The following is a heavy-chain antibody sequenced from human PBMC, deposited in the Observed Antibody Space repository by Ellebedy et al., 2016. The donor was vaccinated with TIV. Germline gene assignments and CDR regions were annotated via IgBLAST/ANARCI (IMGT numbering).Heavy chain of an antibody. D-gene: IGHD3-10*01. V-gene: IGHV3-74*01. CDR2: IKSDGSSI. J-gene: IGHJ3*02. CDR1: GFTFSSYW. CDR3: ARGHYPGSESYRDALDI. Sequence: GESLKISXAASGFTFSSYWMQWVRQAPGKGLVWVSRIKSDGSSITYADSVKGRFTISRDNAKNTLFLQMNSLRVEDTAVYYCARGHYPGSESYRDALDIWGQGTMITVSS.